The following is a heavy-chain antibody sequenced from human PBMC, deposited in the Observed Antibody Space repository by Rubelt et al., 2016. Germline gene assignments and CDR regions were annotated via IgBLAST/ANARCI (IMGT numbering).Heavy chain of an antibody. J-gene: IGHJ4*02. CDR1: GFTFSDSN. D-gene: IGHD3-16*01. Sequence: EVQLVESGGGLVKPGGSLRLSCAASGFTFSDSNMHWVRQAPGKGLEWVSVIYSDGSTYNADSVKGRFIIFRPHSNNTVLLQMNSLRAEDTAVYYCADAGGDLGWGQGTLVTVSS. V-gene: IGHV3-53*04. CDR2: IYSDGST. CDR3: ADAGGDLG.